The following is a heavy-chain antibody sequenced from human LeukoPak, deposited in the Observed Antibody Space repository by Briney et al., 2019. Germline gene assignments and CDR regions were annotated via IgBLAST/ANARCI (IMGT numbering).Heavy chain of an antibody. CDR2: IYYSGST. CDR1: GGSLSSYY. D-gene: IGHD3-9*01. J-gene: IGHJ4*02. V-gene: IGHV4-59*01. CDR3: ARSGTLTGYLY. Sequence: SETLSLTCTVSGGSLSSYYWTWIRQPPGKGLEWIGYIYYSGSTNYNPSLKGRVTMSVDTSKNQFSLKLNSVTAADTAVYYCARSGTLTGYLYWGRGALVTVSS.